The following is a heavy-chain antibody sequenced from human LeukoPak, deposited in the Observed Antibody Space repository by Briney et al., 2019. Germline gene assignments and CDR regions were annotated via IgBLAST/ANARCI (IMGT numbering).Heavy chain of an antibody. CDR2: INHSGST. Sequence: SETLSLTCAVYKGSSRGYYWGWIRQPPGKGLEWIGEINHSGSTNYNPSLKSRVTISVDTSKNQFSLKLSSVTAADTAVYYCARGFHRYSYGFGVYYFDYWGQGTLVTVSS. CDR3: ARGFHRYSYGFGVYYFDY. V-gene: IGHV4-34*01. CDR1: KGSSRGYY. D-gene: IGHD5-18*01. J-gene: IGHJ4*02.